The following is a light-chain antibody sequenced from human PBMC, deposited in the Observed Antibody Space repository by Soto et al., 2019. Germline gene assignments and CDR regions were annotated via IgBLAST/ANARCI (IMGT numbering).Light chain of an antibody. CDR2: GAS. Sequence: EIVLTQSPDTLSLSPGERATLSCRASQSVSSNYLTWYQQKPGQAPRLLIYGASSRATGIPDRFSGSGSGTDFTLTISRLEPEDFVVYYCQQYGSSLYTFGQGTKVEIK. CDR3: QQYGSSLYT. CDR1: QSVSSNY. V-gene: IGKV3-20*01. J-gene: IGKJ2*01.